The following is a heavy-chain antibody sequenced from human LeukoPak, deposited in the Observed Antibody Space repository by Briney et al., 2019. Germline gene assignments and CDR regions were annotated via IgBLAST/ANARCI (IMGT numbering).Heavy chain of an antibody. D-gene: IGHD6-19*01. J-gene: IGHJ4*02. V-gene: IGHV3-9*01. CDR3: AKDNRRHYTSGPNPDSLH. CDR2: ISWNCGSI. Sequence: GGSLRLSCAVSGFIFNNYAMHWVRQPPGKGLEWVSGISWNCGSIDYADSVKGRFTISRDNAKHSLYLQMNSLRVEDTAFYYCAKDNRRHYTSGPNPDSLHWGQGALVTVSS. CDR1: GFIFNNYA.